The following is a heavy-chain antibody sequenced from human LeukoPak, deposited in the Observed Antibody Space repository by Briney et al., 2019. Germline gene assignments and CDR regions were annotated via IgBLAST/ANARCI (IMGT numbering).Heavy chain of an antibody. D-gene: IGHD2-15*01. V-gene: IGHV4-39*01. CDR3: ARQQCNGGSCYSRAIWFDP. Sequence: SATLSLTCNVSGGSISSASYYWGWLRQPPGKGLEWIGTIYYTGTTYQSPSLKSRVTISVHTSKNQFSLKLSSVTAADTAVYYCARQQCNGGSCYSRAIWFDPWGQGTLVTVSS. CDR1: GGSISSASYY. J-gene: IGHJ5*02. CDR2: IYYTGTT.